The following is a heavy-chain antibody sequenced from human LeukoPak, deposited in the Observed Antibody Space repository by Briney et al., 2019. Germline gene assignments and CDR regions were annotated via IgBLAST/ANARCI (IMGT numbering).Heavy chain of an antibody. D-gene: IGHD6-6*01. V-gene: IGHV4-59*01. CDR3: AMYSSSSLGNVKNY. J-gene: IGHJ4*02. CDR1: GGSISSYY. Sequence: SETLSLTCTVSGGSISSYYWSWIRQPPGKGLEWIGYIYYSGSTNYNPSPKSRVTISVDTSKNQFSLKLSSVTAADTAVYYCAMYSSSSLGNVKNYWGQGTLVTVSS. CDR2: IYYSGST.